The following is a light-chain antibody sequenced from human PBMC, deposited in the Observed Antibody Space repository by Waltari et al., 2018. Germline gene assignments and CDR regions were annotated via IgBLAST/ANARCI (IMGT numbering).Light chain of an antibody. Sequence: DSKMTKSPSSVSASVGDSVTITCRASQGISNDLNWYQQRPGKASKLLIYSASTLQDGVPSRFSGGASGTDFTLTISGLQPEDFAIYWCQQSFSSPRTFGRGTKVEI. CDR1: QGISND. V-gene: IGKV1-39*01. CDR3: QQSFSSPRT. CDR2: SAS. J-gene: IGKJ1*01.